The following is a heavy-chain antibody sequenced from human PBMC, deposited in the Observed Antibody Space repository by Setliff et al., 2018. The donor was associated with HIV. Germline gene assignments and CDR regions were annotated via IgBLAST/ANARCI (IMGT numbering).Heavy chain of an antibody. CDR1: GFTFDDYT. J-gene: IGHJ4*02. Sequence: PGGSLRLSCAASGFTFDDYTMHWVRQAPGKGLEWVSLISWDGGSTYYADSVKGRFTISRDNSENTLYLQMNSLRAEDTAVYYCASGSYGPFDYWGQGTLVTVS. V-gene: IGHV3-43*01. D-gene: IGHD1-26*01. CDR3: ASGSYGPFDY. CDR2: ISWDGGST.